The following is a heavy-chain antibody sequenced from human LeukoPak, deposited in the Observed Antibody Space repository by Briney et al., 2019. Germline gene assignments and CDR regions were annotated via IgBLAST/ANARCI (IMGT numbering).Heavy chain of an antibody. D-gene: IGHD2/OR15-2a*01. CDR1: GFTFSSYG. V-gene: IGHV3-30*18. J-gene: IGHJ6*03. CDR2: IYYGGSIE. CDR3: AKDGGEYCTSSSCYYYYMDV. Sequence: GGSLRLSCAPSGFTFSSYGMHWARQAPGKGLEWVAVIYYGGSIEYYADSVRGRFTISRDNSKKTPYLQMNGLRPGDTAVYYCAKDGGEYCTSSSCYYYYMDVWGKGTTVTVAS.